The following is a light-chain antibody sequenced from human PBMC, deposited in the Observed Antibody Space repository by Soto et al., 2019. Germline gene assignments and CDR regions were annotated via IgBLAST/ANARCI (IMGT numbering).Light chain of an antibody. V-gene: IGLV1-40*01. Sequence: QSVLTQPPSVYGAPGQRVTISCTGSSSNIGAGYDVHWYQQLPGTAPKLLIYGNSNRPSGVPERFSGSKSDTSDSLAITGLQAEDEADYYCQSYDSSLSGYVVFGGGTKLTVL. CDR1: SSNIGAGYD. CDR3: QSYDSSLSGYVV. CDR2: GNS. J-gene: IGLJ2*01.